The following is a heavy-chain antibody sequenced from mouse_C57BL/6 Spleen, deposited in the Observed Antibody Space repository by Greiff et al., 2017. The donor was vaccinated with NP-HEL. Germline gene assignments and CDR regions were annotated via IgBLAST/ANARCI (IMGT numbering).Heavy chain of an antibody. CDR3: ASRGTAQATGGFFAY. CDR2: IDPSDSYT. V-gene: IGHV1-50*01. D-gene: IGHD3-2*02. J-gene: IGHJ3*01. CDR1: GYTFTSYW. Sequence: QVQLQQPGAELVKPGASVKLSCKASGYTFTSYWMQWVKQRPGQGLEWIGEIDPSDSYTNYNQKFKGKATLTVDTSSSTAYMQLSSLTSEDSAVYSGASRGTAQATGGFFAYWGQGTLVTVSA.